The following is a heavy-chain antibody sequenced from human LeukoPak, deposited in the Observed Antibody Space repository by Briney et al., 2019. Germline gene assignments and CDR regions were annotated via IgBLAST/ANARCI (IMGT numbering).Heavy chain of an antibody. CDR3: TRESGAFSPFGF. CDR1: GGSITTTKW. J-gene: IGHJ4*02. D-gene: IGHD1-26*01. V-gene: IGHV4-4*02. Sequence: PSETLSLTCAVSGGSITTTKWWSWVRRPPGKGLEGIGEVHLNGATNYNPSLESRFSMSIDKSNNHLSLEVTSVTAADTAMYYCTRESGAFSPFGFWGQGTLVTVSS. CDR2: VHLNGAT.